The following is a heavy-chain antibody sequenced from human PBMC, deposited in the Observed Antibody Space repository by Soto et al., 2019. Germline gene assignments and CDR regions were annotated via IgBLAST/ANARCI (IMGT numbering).Heavy chain of an antibody. CDR2: VYYSGRT. CDR3: SREVSWSSIIGVVMNTFDP. J-gene: IGHJ5*02. V-gene: IGHV4-30-4*08. CDR1: AGSMNSGDYY. Sequence: TLSLPCTLAAGSMNSGDYYWSWISQTPGKGLEWIGYVYYSGRTYYNPSLKSRLSMTIDTSNKQFSLKLNSVTSADTAVYHCSREVSWSSIIGVVMNTFDPCGLGTLVTVS. D-gene: IGHD3-3*01.